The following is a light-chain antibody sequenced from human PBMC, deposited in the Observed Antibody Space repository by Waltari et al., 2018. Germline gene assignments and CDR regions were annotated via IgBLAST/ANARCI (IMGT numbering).Light chain of an antibody. V-gene: IGLV1-40*01. CDR3: QSYDNSLSGSRV. J-gene: IGLJ3*02. CDR1: SSNIGAGHD. CDR2: ANS. Sequence: QSVLTQPPSVSGAPGQRVTISCTGSSSNIGAGHDVNWYQQLPGTAPKLLIYANSNRPSGVPDRFSGSKSGTSASLAITGLQAEDEADYYCQSYDNSLSGSRVFGGGTKLTVL.